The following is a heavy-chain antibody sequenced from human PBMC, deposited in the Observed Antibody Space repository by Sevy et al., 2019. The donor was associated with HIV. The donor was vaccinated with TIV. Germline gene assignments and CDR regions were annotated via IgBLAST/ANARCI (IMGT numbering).Heavy chain of an antibody. CDR2: INHSGST. CDR3: ARSVGLLDY. D-gene: IGHD1-26*01. V-gene: IGHV4-34*01. CDR1: GGSFSGYY. J-gene: IGHJ4*02. Sequence: GSLRLSCAVYGGSFSGYYWSWIRQPPGKGLEWIGEINHSGSTNYNPSLKSRVTISVDTSKNQFSLKLSSVTAADTAVYYCARSVGLLDYWGQGTLVTVSS.